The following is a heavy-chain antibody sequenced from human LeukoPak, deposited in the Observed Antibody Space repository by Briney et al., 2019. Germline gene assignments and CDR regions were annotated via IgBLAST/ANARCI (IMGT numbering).Heavy chain of an antibody. Sequence: GGSLRLSCAASEFSVGSNYMTWVRQAPGKGLEWVSLIYSGGSTYYADSVKGRFTISRDNAKNSLHLQMNSLRAEDTAVYYCARDSISLGQAFDIWGQGTMVTVSS. J-gene: IGHJ3*02. CDR1: EFSVGSNY. CDR2: IYSGGST. D-gene: IGHD3-3*02. CDR3: ARDSISLGQAFDI. V-gene: IGHV3-66*01.